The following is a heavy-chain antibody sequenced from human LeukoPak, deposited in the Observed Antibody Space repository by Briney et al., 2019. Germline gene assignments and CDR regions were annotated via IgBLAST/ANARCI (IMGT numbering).Heavy chain of an antibody. CDR1: GFTFNNFA. Sequence: SGGSLRLSCAASGFTFNNFAMSWVRQAPGKGLEWVSGISGSGGSPYYADSVKGRFTISRDNSKNTLYLQMNSLRAEDTAVYYCVKRDQGFGYIFDYWGQGTLVTVSS. J-gene: IGHJ4*02. CDR3: VKRDQGFGYIFDY. CDR2: ISGSGGSP. V-gene: IGHV3-23*01. D-gene: IGHD5-18*01.